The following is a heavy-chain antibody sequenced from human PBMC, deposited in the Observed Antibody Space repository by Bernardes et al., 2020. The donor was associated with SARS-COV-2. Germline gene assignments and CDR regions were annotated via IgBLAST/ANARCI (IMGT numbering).Heavy chain of an antibody. J-gene: IGHJ6*02. CDR3: AKVIAAAGKGGVFDYYYGMDV. D-gene: IGHD6-13*01. CDR2: ISGRGGST. V-gene: IGHV3-23*01. CDR1: GLTFSIYA. Sequence: GGSLRLSCTASGLTFSIYAMSWVRQAPGKGLEWVSAISGRGGSTCYADSVRGRFTISRDNSKNTLYMQMNSLRAEDTAVYYCAKVIAAAGKGGVFDYYYGMDVWGQGTTVTVSS.